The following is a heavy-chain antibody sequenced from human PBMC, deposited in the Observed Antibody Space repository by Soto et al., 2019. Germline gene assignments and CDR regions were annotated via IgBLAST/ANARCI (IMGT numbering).Heavy chain of an antibody. CDR1: GFTFSSYS. V-gene: IGHV3-21*01. CDR2: ISSSSSYI. CDR3: ASEGRAEGGYDEFDP. J-gene: IGHJ5*02. D-gene: IGHD5-12*01. Sequence: GGSLRLSCAASGFTFSSYSMNWVRQAPGKGLEWVSSISSSSSYIYYADSVKGRFTISRDNAKNSLYLQMNSLRAEDTAVYYCASEGRAEGGYDEFDPWGQGTLVTVSS.